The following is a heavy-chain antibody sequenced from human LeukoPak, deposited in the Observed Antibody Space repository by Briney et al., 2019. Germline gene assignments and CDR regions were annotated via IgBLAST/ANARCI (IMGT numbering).Heavy chain of an antibody. CDR3: AKSDWFDP. Sequence: GESLRLSCETSGFTLKNYWMSWHRRAPGKGLELVSRSKYDGSTAMYAESVKGRFTISRDNARGTLYLQMNSLRVGDTAVYYCAKSDWFDPCGRGILVTVSS. CDR1: GFTLKNYW. J-gene: IGHJ5*02. CDR2: SKYDGSTA. V-gene: IGHV3-74*03.